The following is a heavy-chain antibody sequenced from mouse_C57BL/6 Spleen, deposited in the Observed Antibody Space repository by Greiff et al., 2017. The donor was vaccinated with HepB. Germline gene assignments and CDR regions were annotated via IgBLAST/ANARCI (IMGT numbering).Heavy chain of an antibody. V-gene: IGHV1-64*01. CDR1: GYTFTSYW. D-gene: IGHD4-1*01. CDR3: ARRGHWDGAMDY. Sequence: VQLQQPGAELVKPGASVKLSCKASGYTFTSYWMHWVKQRPGQGLEWIGMIHPNSGSTNYNEKFKSKATLTVDKSSSTAYMQLSSLTSEDSAVYYCARRGHWDGAMDYWGQGTSVTVSS. J-gene: IGHJ4*01. CDR2: IHPNSGST.